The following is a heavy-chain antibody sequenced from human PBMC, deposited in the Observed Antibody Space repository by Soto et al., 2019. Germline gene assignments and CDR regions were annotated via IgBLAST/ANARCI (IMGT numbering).Heavy chain of an antibody. CDR1: GYTFTNYY. CDR3: ARAGSISARRTHFDY. J-gene: IGHJ4*02. Sequence: GASVKVSCKASGYTFTNYYMHWVRQAPGQGLDWMGIINPSGGSTTYAQKFQGTVTMTSDTSTSTVYMELSSLRSEDTAVYYCARAGSISARRTHFDYWGQGTLVTVSS. V-gene: IGHV1-46*03. D-gene: IGHD6-6*01. CDR2: INPSGGST.